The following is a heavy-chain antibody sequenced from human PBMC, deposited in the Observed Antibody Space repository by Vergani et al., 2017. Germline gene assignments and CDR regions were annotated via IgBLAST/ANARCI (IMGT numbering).Heavy chain of an antibody. J-gene: IGHJ4*02. V-gene: IGHV4-39*07. CDR3: ARGTAVAGTFDY. Sequence: QLQLQESGPGLVKPSETLALTCTVSGGSISISSYYWGWIRQPPGKGLEWIGSIYYSGSTYYNPSLKSRVTISVDTSKNQFSLKLSSVTAADTAVYYCARGTAVAGTFDYWGQGTLVTVSS. CDR2: IYYSGST. D-gene: IGHD6-19*01. CDR1: GGSISISSYY.